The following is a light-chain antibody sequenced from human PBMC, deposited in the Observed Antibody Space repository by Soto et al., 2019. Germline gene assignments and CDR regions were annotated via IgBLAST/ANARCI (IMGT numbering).Light chain of an antibody. CDR1: QSVYTY. CDR2: DAS. Sequence: DIVLTQSPGPLSLSPGERATLSCRASQSVYTYLAWYQQKPGQAPRLLIFDASKRATGIPARFSGTGSETDFTLTISRLEPEDFAVYYCQQYDNSPITFGQGTRLEIK. CDR3: QQYDNSPIT. V-gene: IGKV3-20*01. J-gene: IGKJ5*01.